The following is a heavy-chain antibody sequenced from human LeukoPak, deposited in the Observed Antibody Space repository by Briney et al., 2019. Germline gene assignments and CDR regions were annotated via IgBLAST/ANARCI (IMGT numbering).Heavy chain of an antibody. J-gene: IGHJ6*02. D-gene: IGHD3-22*01. Sequence: SVKVSCKASGGTFSSYAISWVRQAPGQGLEWMGGIIPIFGTANYAQKFQGRVTITADESTSTAYMELSSLRSEDTAVYYCARGLPDCYDSSGTPPAPPHYYYYYGMDVWGQGTTVTVSS. CDR1: GGTFSSYA. CDR3: ARGLPDCYDSSGTPPAPPHYYYYYGMDV. V-gene: IGHV1-69*01. CDR2: IIPIFGTA.